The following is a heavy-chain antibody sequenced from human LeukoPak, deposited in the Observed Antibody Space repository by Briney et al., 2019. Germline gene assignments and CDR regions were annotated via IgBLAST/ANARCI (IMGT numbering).Heavy chain of an antibody. Sequence: SETLSLTCAVYGGSFSGYYWSWIRQPPGKGLEWIGEINHSGSTNYNPSLKSRVTISVDTSKNQFSLKLSSVTAADTAVYYCARTGDYYDSSGYRHPYYFDYWGQGTLATVSS. CDR2: INHSGST. CDR3: ARTGDYYDSSGYRHPYYFDY. D-gene: IGHD3-22*01. CDR1: GGSFSGYY. V-gene: IGHV4-34*01. J-gene: IGHJ4*02.